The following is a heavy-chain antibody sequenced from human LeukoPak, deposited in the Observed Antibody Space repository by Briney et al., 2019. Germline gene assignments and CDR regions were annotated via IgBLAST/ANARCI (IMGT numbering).Heavy chain of an antibody. CDR2: IYPGDSDT. Sequence: PGESLKISCKGSGYSFTSYWIGWVRQLPGKGLEWMGIIYPGDSDTRYSPSFQGQVTISADKSISTAYLQWSSLKASDTAMYYCARLLLTEDLIYCSGGSCYRFGAFDIWGQGTMVTVSS. CDR3: ARLLLTEDLIYCSGGSCYRFGAFDI. CDR1: GYSFTSYW. D-gene: IGHD2-15*01. J-gene: IGHJ3*02. V-gene: IGHV5-51*01.